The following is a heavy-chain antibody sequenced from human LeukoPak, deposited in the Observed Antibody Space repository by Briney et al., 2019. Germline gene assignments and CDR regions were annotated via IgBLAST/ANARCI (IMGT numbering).Heavy chain of an antibody. V-gene: IGHV4-34*01. Sequence: SETLSLTCAVYGGSFSGYYWSWIRQPPGKGLEWIGEINHSGSTNYNPSLKSRVTISVDTSKNQFSLKLSSETAADTAVYYCARPLVGATGGYYYYYMDVWGKGTTVTASS. CDR1: GGSFSGYY. CDR2: INHSGST. D-gene: IGHD1-26*01. CDR3: ARPLVGATGGYYYYYMDV. J-gene: IGHJ6*03.